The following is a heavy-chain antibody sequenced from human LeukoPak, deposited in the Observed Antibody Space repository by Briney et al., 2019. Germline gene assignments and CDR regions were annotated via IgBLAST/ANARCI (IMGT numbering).Heavy chain of an antibody. J-gene: IGHJ4*02. D-gene: IGHD6-13*01. CDR2: ISSSSSYI. V-gene: IGHV3-21*01. CDR3: ARDAHGAAAGTFDY. Sequence: GGSLRLSCAASGFTLSSYSMNWVRQAPGKGLEWASSISSSSSYIYYADSVKGRFTISRDNAKNSLYLQMNSLRAEDTAVYYCARDAHGAAAGTFDYWGQGTLVTVSS. CDR1: GFTLSSYS.